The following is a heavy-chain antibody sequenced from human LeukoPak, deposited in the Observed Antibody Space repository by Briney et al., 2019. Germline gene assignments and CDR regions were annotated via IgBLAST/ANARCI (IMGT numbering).Heavy chain of an antibody. J-gene: IGHJ4*02. D-gene: IGHD1-26*01. V-gene: IGHV1-2*02. CDR1: GGTFSSYA. CDR3: AREWSSALPFDY. CDR2: INPNSGGT. Sequence: ASVKVSCKASGGTFSSYAISWVRQAPGQGLEWMGWINPNSGGTNYAQKFQGRVTMTRDTSISTAYMELSRLRSDDTAVYYCAREWSSALPFDYWGQGTLVTVSS.